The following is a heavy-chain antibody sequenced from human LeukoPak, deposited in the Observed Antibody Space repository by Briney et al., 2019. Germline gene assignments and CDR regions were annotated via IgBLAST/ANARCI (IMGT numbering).Heavy chain of an antibody. CDR3: ASNDHIAAAGTKAEYFQH. CDR2: INPSGGST. J-gene: IGHJ1*01. Sequence: ASVKVSCKASGYTFTSYYMHWVRQAPGQGLEWMGIINPSGGSTSYARKFQGRVTMTRDTSTSPVYMELRSLRSEDTAVYYCASNDHIAAAGTKAEYFQHWGQGTLVTVSS. CDR1: GYTFTSYY. D-gene: IGHD6-13*01. V-gene: IGHV1-46*01.